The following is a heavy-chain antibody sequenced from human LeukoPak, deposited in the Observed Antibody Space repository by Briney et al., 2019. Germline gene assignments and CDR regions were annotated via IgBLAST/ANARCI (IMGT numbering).Heavy chain of an antibody. J-gene: IGHJ6*02. Sequence: PGGSLRLSCAASGFTVSSNYMSWVRQAPGKGQEWVSVIYSGGSTYYADSVKGRFTISRDNSKNTLYLQMNSLRAEDTAVYYCARDFRIAVAGEGYGMDVWGQGTTVTVSS. CDR3: ARDFRIAVAGEGYGMDV. CDR1: GFTVSSNY. D-gene: IGHD6-19*01. V-gene: IGHV3-53*01. CDR2: IYSGGST.